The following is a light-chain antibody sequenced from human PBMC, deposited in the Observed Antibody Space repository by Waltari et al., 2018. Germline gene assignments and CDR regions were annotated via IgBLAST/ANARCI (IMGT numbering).Light chain of an antibody. CDR3: CSYAGSYIWV. J-gene: IGLJ3*02. Sequence: QSALTQPRSVSGSPGQSVTISCTGPSTDVGPYNYVSWYPQLPDQAPQLMIYDVTKRPSGVPGRFSGSRSGHTASLTISGLQAEDEADYYCCSYAGSYIWVFGGGTKLTVL. V-gene: IGLV2-11*01. CDR2: DVT. CDR1: STDVGPYNY.